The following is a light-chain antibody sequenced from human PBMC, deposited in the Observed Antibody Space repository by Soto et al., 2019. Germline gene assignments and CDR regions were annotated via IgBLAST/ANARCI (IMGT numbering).Light chain of an antibody. CDR1: QSISSW. Sequence: DIQVTQSPSALSASVGDRVTITCRASQSISSWLAWYQQKPGKAPKLLIYDASSLESGVPSRFSGSGSGTEFTLTISSLQPDDFSTYYCQQYHSYWTFGQRTKVDIK. CDR2: DAS. V-gene: IGKV1-5*01. CDR3: QQYHSYWT. J-gene: IGKJ1*01.